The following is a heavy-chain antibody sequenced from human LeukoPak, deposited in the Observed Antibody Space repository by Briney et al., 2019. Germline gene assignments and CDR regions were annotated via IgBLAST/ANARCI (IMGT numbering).Heavy chain of an antibody. CDR2: IYYTGST. D-gene: IGHD6-13*01. Sequence: SETLSLTCTVSGGSISSSGYYWGWIRQPPGQGLEWISSIYYTGSTYYSPSLKSRVTISVDTSKNQFSLKLSSVTAADTAVYYCARMSSSWYGRWAFDIWGQGTMVTVSS. CDR3: ARMSSSWYGRWAFDI. J-gene: IGHJ3*02. V-gene: IGHV4-39*07. CDR1: GGSISSSGYY.